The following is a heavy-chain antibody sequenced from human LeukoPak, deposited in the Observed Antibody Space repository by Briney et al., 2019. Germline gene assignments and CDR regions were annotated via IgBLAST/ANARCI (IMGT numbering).Heavy chain of an antibody. V-gene: IGHV1-18*01. D-gene: IGHD6-13*01. CDR1: GYTFTSYG. J-gene: IGHJ5*02. CDR3: ARSMSSSWFIEEDNWFDP. CDR2: ISAYNGNT. Sequence: ASVKVSCKASGYTFTSYGISWVRQAPGQGLEWMGWISAYNGNTNYAQKLQGRVTMTTDTSTSTAYMELRSLRSDDTAAYYCARSMSSSWFIEEDNWFDPWGQGTLVTVSS.